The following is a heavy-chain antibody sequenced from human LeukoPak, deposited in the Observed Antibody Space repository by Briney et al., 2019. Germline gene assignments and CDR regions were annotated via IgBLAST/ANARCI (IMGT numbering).Heavy chain of an antibody. J-gene: IGHJ5*02. V-gene: IGHV4-30-2*06. D-gene: IGHD3-10*01. CDR3: ARSRQASGLLSS. CDR2: MYDRGPA. Sequence: SETLSLTCTVSGGAIASGGYSGKWVRQSPGKGLEGNGCMYDRGPAYYNPSLKSRFTISVDRPKNQFFLNVTSLTAADTAVYYCARSRQASGLLSSWGQGTPVVVSS. CDR1: GGAIASGGYS.